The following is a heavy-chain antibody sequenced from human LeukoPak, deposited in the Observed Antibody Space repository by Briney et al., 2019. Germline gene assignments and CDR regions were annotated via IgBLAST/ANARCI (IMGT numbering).Heavy chain of an antibody. CDR1: RGTFSSHA. V-gene: IGHV1-69*05. D-gene: IGHD1-26*01. CDR3: ARGREGVGAFDY. Sequence: SVKVSCKASRGTFSSHAISWVRQAPGQGLQWMGGIMPMFGTTNYAQNFQDRVTITTDESTSTAYMELSSLRSEDTAMYYCARGREGVGAFDYWGQGTLVSVSS. CDR2: IMPMFGTT. J-gene: IGHJ4*02.